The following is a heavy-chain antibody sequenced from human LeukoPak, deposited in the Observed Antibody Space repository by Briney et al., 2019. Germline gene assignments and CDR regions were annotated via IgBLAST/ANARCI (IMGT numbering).Heavy chain of an antibody. CDR2: ISGDGSVT. CDR3: ARETSGSFPY. V-gene: IGHV3-43*02. Sequence: GGSLRLSCAASGFTFNDYPMHWVRQAPGKGLEWVALISGDGSVTYYADSVKGRFTISRDNSKNTLYLQMNNLSAEDTAVYYCARETSGSFPYWGQGTLVTVSS. CDR1: GFTFNDYP. J-gene: IGHJ4*02. D-gene: IGHD2-15*01.